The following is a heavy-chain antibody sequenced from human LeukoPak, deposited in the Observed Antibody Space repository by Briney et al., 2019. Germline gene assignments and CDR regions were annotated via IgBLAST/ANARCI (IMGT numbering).Heavy chain of an antibody. CDR3: ARSFHYGSGSYSYYFDF. J-gene: IGHJ4*02. D-gene: IGHD3-10*01. V-gene: IGHV1-18*01. CDR2: ISAYNGNT. Sequence: SVKVSCKASGYTFTSYGISWVRQAPGQGLEWMGWISAYNGNTNYAQKLQGRVTMTTDTSTSTAYMELRSLRSDDTAVYYCARSFHYGSGSYSYYFDFWGQGTLVTVSS. CDR1: GYTFTSYG.